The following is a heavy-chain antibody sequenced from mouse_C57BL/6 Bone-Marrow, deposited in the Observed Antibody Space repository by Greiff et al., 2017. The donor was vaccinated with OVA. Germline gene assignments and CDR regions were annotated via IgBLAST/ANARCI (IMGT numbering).Heavy chain of an antibody. D-gene: IGHD3-3*01. J-gene: IGHJ2*01. Sequence: EVQLVESGGGLVKPGGSLTLSCAASGFTFSSYAMSWVRQTPEKRLEWVATISDGGSYTYYPANVKGRFTSSRDNAKNNLYLQMSHLKSEDTAMYYCAREELDYFDYWGQGTTLTVSS. CDR3: AREELDYFDY. CDR2: ISDGGSYT. V-gene: IGHV5-4*01. CDR1: GFTFSSYA.